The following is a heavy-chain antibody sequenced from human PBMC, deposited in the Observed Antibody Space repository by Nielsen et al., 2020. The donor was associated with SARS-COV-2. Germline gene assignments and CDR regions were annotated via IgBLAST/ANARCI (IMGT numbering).Heavy chain of an antibody. CDR2: MNPNSGNT. J-gene: IGHJ1*01. Sequence: ASVKVSCKASGYTFTSYDINWVRQATGQGLEWMGWMNPNSGNTGYAQKFQGRVTMTRNTSISTAYMELRSLRSDDTAVYYCARDLSGWYSEYFQHWGQGTLVTVSS. CDR3: ARDLSGWYSEYFQH. CDR1: GYTFTSYD. V-gene: IGHV1-8*01. D-gene: IGHD6-19*01.